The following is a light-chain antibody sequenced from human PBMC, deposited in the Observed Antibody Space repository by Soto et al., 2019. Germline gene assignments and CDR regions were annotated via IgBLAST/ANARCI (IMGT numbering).Light chain of an antibody. J-gene: IGKJ2*01. CDR1: QGISSY. Sequence: DIQLTQSPSFLSASVGDRITITCRASQGISSYLAWYQQKPGKAPKLLIYAASTLQSGVPSRFSGCGSGTEFTLSISSLQPEDFATYYCQQLSSYPDTFGQTTQLEIK. CDR3: QQLSSYPDT. V-gene: IGKV1-9*01. CDR2: AAS.